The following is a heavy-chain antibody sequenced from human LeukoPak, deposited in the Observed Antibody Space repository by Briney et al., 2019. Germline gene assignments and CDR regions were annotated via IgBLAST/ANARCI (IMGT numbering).Heavy chain of an antibody. Sequence: SETLSLTCAVYGGSFSGYYWSWIRQPPGKGLEWIGEINLSGSTNYNPSLKSRVTISVDTSKNQFSLKLSSVTAADTAVYYCARAGYYDSSGCYIQIVYWGQGRLVTVSS. CDR3: ARAGYYDSSGCYIQIVY. CDR1: GGSFSGYY. J-gene: IGHJ4*02. D-gene: IGHD3-22*01. V-gene: IGHV4-34*01. CDR2: INLSGST.